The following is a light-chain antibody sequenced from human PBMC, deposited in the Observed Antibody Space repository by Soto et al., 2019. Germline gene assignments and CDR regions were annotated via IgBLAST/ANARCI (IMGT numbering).Light chain of an antibody. CDR1: QSVSSN. J-gene: IGKJ2*01. CDR2: GAS. CDR3: QQYNNWPYT. Sequence: DIVMTQSPATLSVSPGERATLSCRASQSVSSNLAWYQQKPGQAPRLLIYGASTRATGIPARFSGSGSGTEFTLTISSLQSEDFAAYYCQQYNNWPYTFGQGTKLEIK. V-gene: IGKV3-15*01.